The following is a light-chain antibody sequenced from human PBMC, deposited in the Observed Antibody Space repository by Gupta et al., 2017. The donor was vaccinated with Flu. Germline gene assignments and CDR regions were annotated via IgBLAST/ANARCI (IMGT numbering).Light chain of an antibody. V-gene: IGKV3-15*01. CDR1: QSVSVN. CDR3: QQYDTWPRS. J-gene: IGKJ2*01. Sequence: GETVTLSCRASQSVSVNVAWYQQKPGQAPRLLIYGASTRATGIPARFSGSGSGTGFTLTIGSLQSEDFAVYDCQQYDTWPRSFGQGSKVEIK. CDR2: GAS.